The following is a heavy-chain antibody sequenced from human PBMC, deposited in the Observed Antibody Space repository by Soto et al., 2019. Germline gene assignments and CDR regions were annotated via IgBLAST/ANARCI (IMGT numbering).Heavy chain of an antibody. J-gene: IGHJ4*02. CDR2: IIPILGIA. CDR3: GLLGYCRSTSCYALDY. V-gene: IGHV1-69*02. CDR1: GGTFSSYT. D-gene: IGHD2-2*01. Sequence: QVQLVQSGAEVKKPGSSVKVSCKASGGTFSSYTISWVRQAPGQGLEWMGRIIPILGIANYAQTFQGRVTITADKSTSTAYLELSSLRSEDTAVYYCGLLGYCRSTSCYALDYWGQGTLVTVAS.